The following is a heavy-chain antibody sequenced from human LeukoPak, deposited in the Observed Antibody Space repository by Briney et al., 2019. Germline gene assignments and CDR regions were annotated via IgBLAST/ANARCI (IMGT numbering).Heavy chain of an antibody. CDR2: IKPDGSEK. Sequence: GGSLRLSCAASGFTFSSYWMTWVRQAPGKGLEWVANIKPDGSEKYYVDSVKGRFTISRDNAKNSLYLQMNSLRAEDTAVYYCAKEGISYISWGRGTLVTVSS. J-gene: IGHJ5*02. D-gene: IGHD2-15*01. CDR3: AKEGISYIS. V-gene: IGHV3-7*04. CDR1: GFTFSSYW.